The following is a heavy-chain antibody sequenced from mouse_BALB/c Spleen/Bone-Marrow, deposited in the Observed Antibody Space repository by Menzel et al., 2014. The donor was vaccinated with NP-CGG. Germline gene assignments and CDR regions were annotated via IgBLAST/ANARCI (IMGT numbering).Heavy chain of an antibody. CDR1: GYTFTRYT. Sequence: ESGAELARPGVSVEMSCQASGYTFTRYTMHWEKQRPGQGLEWIGYINPSSAYTNYNQKFKDKATLTEDKPSSTAYMQLSSLTSEDSAVYYCTIRYYAMDYWGQGTSVTVSS. D-gene: IGHD1-1*01. CDR2: INPSSAYT. V-gene: IGHV1-4*01. J-gene: IGHJ4*01. CDR3: TIRYYAMDY.